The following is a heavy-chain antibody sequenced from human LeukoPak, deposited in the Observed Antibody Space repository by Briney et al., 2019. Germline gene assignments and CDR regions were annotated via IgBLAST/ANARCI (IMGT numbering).Heavy chain of an antibody. J-gene: IGHJ4*02. CDR2: ISYDGSNK. Sequence: GGSLRLSCAASGFALSSHWKTWVRQAPGKGLEWVAVISYDGSNKYYADSVKGRFTISRDNSKNTLYLQMNSLRAEDTAVYYCAAHSSYGDYDYWGQGTLVTVSS. CDR1: GFALSSHW. V-gene: IGHV3-30-3*01. D-gene: IGHD4-17*01. CDR3: AAHSSYGDYDY.